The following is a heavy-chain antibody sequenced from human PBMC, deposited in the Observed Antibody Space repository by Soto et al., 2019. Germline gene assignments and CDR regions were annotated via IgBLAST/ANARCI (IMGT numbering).Heavy chain of an antibody. Sequence: GASVKVSCKASGYTFTSYAMHWVRQAPGQRLEWMGWINAGNGNTKYSQKFQGRVTITRDTSASTAYMELSSLRSEDTAVYYCARRGMYYYDSSGYYHDAFDIWGQGTMVTVSS. D-gene: IGHD3-22*01. CDR1: GYTFTSYA. CDR3: ARRGMYYYDSSGYYHDAFDI. V-gene: IGHV1-3*01. J-gene: IGHJ3*02. CDR2: INAGNGNT.